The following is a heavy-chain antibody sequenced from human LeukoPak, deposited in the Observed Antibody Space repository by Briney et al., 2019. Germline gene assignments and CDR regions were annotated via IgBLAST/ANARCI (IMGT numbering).Heavy chain of an antibody. D-gene: IGHD4-17*01. V-gene: IGHV1-18*01. J-gene: IGHJ6*02. CDR3: ARDIYGYYYYYYGMDV. CDR1: GYTFTSYG. CDR2: ISAYNGNT. Sequence: ASVKVSCKASGYTFTSYGISWVRQAPGQGLEWMGWISAYNGNTNYAQKLQGRVTMTTDTPTSTAYMELRSLRSDDTAVYYCARDIYGYYYYYYGMDVWGQGTTVTVSS.